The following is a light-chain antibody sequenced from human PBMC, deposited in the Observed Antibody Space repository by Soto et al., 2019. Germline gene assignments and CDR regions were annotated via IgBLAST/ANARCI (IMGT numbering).Light chain of an antibody. CDR1: QSISTE. J-gene: IGKJ2*01. CDR3: QQGHNWPLT. V-gene: IGKV3-15*01. Sequence: EIVMTQSPASLSVSPGERATISCRASQSISTELAWYQQKPGQPPRLLIYSASTRATGVPARFTGSGSGSEITLTISGLQSEDFAVYYCQQGHNWPLTFGQGTRLEI. CDR2: SAS.